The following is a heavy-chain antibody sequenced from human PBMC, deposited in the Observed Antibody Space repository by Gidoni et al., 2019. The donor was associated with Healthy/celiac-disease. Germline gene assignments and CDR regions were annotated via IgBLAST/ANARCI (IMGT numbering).Heavy chain of an antibody. J-gene: IGHJ4*02. D-gene: IGHD5-18*01. V-gene: IGHV3-30*04. CDR1: GFTFSSYA. CDR3: ARDLGDTAMPIPGDY. CDR2: ISYDGSNK. Sequence: QVQLVESGGGVVQPGRSLRLSCAASGFTFSSYAMHWVRQAPGKGLEWVAVISYDGSNKYYADSVKGRFTISRDNSKNTLYLQMNSLRAEDTAVYYCARDLGDTAMPIPGDYWGQGTLVTVSS.